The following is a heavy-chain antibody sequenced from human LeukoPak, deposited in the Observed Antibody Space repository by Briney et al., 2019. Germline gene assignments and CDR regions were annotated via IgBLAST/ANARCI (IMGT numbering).Heavy chain of an antibody. CDR3: ARGPIMITFGGVIVKEPSDY. J-gene: IGHJ4*02. CDR1: GGSFSVYY. D-gene: IGHD3-16*02. CDR2: INHSGST. Sequence: SETLSLTCAVYGGSFSVYYWSWIRQPPGKGLEWIGEINHSGSTNYNPSLKSRVTISVDTTKNQFSLKLSSVTAADTAVYYCARGPIMITFGGVIVKEPSDYWGQGTLVTVSS. V-gene: IGHV4-34*01.